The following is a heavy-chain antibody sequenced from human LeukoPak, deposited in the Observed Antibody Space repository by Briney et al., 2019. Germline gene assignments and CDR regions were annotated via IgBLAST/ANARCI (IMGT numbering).Heavy chain of an antibody. J-gene: IGHJ4*02. Sequence: GASVKVSCKASGYTFTSYDINWVRQALGQGLEWMGRIIPILGIANYAQKFQGRVTITADKSTSTAYMELSSLRSEDTAVYYCARTPLLEEYDSSGYFDYWGQGTLVTVSS. CDR1: GYTFTSYD. D-gene: IGHD3-22*01. CDR2: IIPILGIA. CDR3: ARTPLLEEYDSSGYFDY. V-gene: IGHV1-69*04.